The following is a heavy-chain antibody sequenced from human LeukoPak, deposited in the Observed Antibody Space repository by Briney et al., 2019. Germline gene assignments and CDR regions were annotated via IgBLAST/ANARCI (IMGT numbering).Heavy chain of an antibody. V-gene: IGHV1-2*02. Sequence: ASVKVSCKASGYTFTGYYMHWVRQAPGQGLEWMGWINPNSGGTNYAQKFQGRVTMTRNTSISTAYMELSSLRSEDTAVYYCVGGYYDSSGYPNYWGQGTLVTVSS. CDR3: VGGYYDSSGYPNY. D-gene: IGHD3-22*01. CDR1: GYTFTGYY. CDR2: INPNSGGT. J-gene: IGHJ4*02.